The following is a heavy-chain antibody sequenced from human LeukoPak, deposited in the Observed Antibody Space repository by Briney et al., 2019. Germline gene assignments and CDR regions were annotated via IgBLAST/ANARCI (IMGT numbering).Heavy chain of an antibody. D-gene: IGHD2-2*02. Sequence: GGSLKLSCTASGFTFKTYGMNWVRQAPGKGLEWVSGISGDGYYTYYADSVKGRFTISRDNSKNTLYLQVNSLRVEDTAVYYCAKAGHPFVDCSSTSCYMGSWGQGTLVTVSS. CDR3: AKAGHPFVDCSSTSCYMGS. CDR1: GFTFKTYG. V-gene: IGHV3-23*01. J-gene: IGHJ4*02. CDR2: ISGDGYYT.